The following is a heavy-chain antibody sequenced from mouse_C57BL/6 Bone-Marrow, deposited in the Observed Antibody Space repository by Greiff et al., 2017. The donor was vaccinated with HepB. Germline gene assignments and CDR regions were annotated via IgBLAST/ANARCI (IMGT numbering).Heavy chain of an antibody. CDR3: ARDSSGYGFAY. Sequence: EVQLQRSGPGLVKPSQSLSLTCSVTGYSITSGYYWNWIRQFPGNKLEWMGYISYDGSNNYNPSLKNRISITRDTSKNQFFLKLNSVTTEDTATYYCARDSSGYGFAYWGQGTLVTVSA. V-gene: IGHV3-6*01. CDR1: GYSITSGYY. D-gene: IGHD3-2*02. J-gene: IGHJ3*01. CDR2: ISYDGSN.